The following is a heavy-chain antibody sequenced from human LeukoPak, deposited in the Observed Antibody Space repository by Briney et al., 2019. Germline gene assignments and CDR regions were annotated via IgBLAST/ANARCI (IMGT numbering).Heavy chain of an antibody. CDR3: ARERQNKDFWSGGDY. CDR1: GFTFSSYA. J-gene: IGHJ4*02. D-gene: IGHD3-3*01. CDR2: IKQDGSEK. V-gene: IGHV3-7*01. Sequence: GGSLRLSCAASGFTFSSYAMSWVRQAPGKGLEWVANIKQDGSEKYYVDSVKGRFTISRDNAKNSLYLQMNTLRPEDTAVYYCARERQNKDFWSGGDYWGQGTLVTVSS.